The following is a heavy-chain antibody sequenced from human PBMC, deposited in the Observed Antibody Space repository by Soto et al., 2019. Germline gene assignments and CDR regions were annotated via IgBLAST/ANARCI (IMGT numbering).Heavy chain of an antibody. CDR1: GGTFSSYA. J-gene: IGHJ4*02. CDR3: ARGPIHMITFGGVIAPGFDY. D-gene: IGHD3-16*02. V-gene: IGHV1-69*01. Sequence: QVQLVQSGAEVKKPGSSVKVSCKASGGTFSSYAISWVRQAPGQGLEWMGGIIPIFGTANYAQKFQGIVTITADESTRTAYMELRSLRSEDTAVYYCARGPIHMITFGGVIAPGFDYWGQGTLVTVSS. CDR2: IIPIFGTA.